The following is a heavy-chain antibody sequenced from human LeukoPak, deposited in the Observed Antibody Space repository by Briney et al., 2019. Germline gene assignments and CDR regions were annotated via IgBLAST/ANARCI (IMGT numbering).Heavy chain of an antibody. CDR2: ISPTGSTT. Sequence: GGSLRLSCTASGFSFSGHWMHWARQLPGKGLVWVSRISPTGSTTSYADSVKGRFTVSRDNAKNTLYLQVNNLRAEDMAVYYCARGPNSNWSGLDFWGQGTLLTISS. CDR3: ARGPNSNWSGLDF. J-gene: IGHJ4*02. D-gene: IGHD6-6*01. CDR1: GFSFSGHW. V-gene: IGHV3-74*01.